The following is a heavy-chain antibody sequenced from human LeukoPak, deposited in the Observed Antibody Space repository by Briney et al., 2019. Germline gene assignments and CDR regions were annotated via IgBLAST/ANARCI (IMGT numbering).Heavy chain of an antibody. V-gene: IGHV3-74*01. Sequence: GGSLRLSCAASGFTFSSYWMNWVRQAPGKGLVWVSRIASDGSSTTYADSVKGRFTISRDNSKNTLYLQMNSLRAEDTAVYYCATPAGGYSSYYFDYWGQGTLVTVSS. CDR1: GFTFSSYW. CDR3: ATPAGGYSSYYFDY. CDR2: IASDGSST. J-gene: IGHJ4*02. D-gene: IGHD3-22*01.